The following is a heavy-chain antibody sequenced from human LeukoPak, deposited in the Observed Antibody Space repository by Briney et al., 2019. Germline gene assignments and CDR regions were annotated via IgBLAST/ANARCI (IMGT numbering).Heavy chain of an antibody. CDR2: ISYDGSNK. Sequence: GGSLRLSCAASGFTFSSYAMHWVRQAPGKGLEWVALISYDGSNKYYADSVKGRFTISRDNSKNTLYLQMNSLRAEDTAVYYCARSFGGSYFYYYYGMDVWGQGTTVTVSS. CDR1: GFTFSSYA. CDR3: ARSFGGSYFYYYYGMDV. D-gene: IGHD1-26*01. J-gene: IGHJ6*02. V-gene: IGHV3-30*14.